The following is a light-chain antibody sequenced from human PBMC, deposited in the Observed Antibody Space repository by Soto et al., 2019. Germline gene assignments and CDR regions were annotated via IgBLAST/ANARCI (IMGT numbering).Light chain of an antibody. Sequence: DIQMTQSPSTLSASVGDRVTITCRASQTISNWLAWYQQKPGKAPKLLIYKASSLESGVPSRFSGSGSGTEFTLTISNLQPEDFATYYCQQYNGYSRTFGQGTKVDIK. V-gene: IGKV1-5*03. CDR1: QTISNW. CDR2: KAS. CDR3: QQYNGYSRT. J-gene: IGKJ1*01.